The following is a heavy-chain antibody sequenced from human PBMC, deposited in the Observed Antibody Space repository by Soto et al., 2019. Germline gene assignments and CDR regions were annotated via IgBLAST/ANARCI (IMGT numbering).Heavy chain of an antibody. Sequence: GGSLRLSCAASGFTFSSYAMSWVRQAPGKRLEWVSAISGSGGSTYYADSVKGRFTISRDNSKNTLYLQVNSLRAEDTAVYYCAKVLLWFGESNSYYFDHWGQGTLVTVSS. D-gene: IGHD3-10*01. CDR3: AKVLLWFGESNSYYFDH. CDR2: ISGSGGST. J-gene: IGHJ4*02. CDR1: GFTFSSYA. V-gene: IGHV3-23*01.